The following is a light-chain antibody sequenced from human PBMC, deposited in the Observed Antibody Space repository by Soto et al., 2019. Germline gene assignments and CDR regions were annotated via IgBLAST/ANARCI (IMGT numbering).Light chain of an antibody. CDR2: SAS. J-gene: IGKJ2*01. V-gene: IGKV1-39*01. CDR3: QQSFSIPYI. Sequence: DIQMTQSPSSLSAFAGDRVTITCRASQSISSNLNWYQQKPGKAPKVLIYSASSLQSGVPSRFSGSGSGTDFTLTITSLQPEDFATYYCQQSFSIPYIFGQGTKLDIK. CDR1: QSISSN.